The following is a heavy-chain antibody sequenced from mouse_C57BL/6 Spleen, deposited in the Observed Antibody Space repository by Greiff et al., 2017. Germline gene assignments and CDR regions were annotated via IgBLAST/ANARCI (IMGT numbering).Heavy chain of an antibody. V-gene: IGHV14-2*01. J-gene: IGHJ4*01. CDR1: GFNIKDYY. CDR3: AYYYGRDYYAMDC. CDR2: IDPEDGET. Sequence: VQLQQSGAELVKPGASVKLSCTASGFNIKDYYMHWVKQRTEQGLEWIGRIDPEDGETNYAPKFQGKATITADTSSNTAYLQLSSLTSEDTAVYYCAYYYGRDYYAMDCWGQGTSVTVSS. D-gene: IGHD1-1*01.